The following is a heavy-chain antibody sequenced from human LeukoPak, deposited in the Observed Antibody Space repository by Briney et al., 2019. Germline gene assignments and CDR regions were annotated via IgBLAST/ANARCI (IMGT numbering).Heavy chain of an antibody. CDR1: GGSFSGYY. CDR3: ARERAGYCSSTSCYIRLYYYYMDV. J-gene: IGHJ6*03. Sequence: SETLSLTCAVYGGSFSGYYWSWIRQPPGKGLEWIGEINQSGSTNYNPSLKSRVTISVDTSKNQFSLKLSSVTAADTAVYYCARERAGYCSSTSCYIRLYYYYMDVWGKGTTVTVSS. CDR2: INQSGST. D-gene: IGHD2-2*02. V-gene: IGHV4-34*01.